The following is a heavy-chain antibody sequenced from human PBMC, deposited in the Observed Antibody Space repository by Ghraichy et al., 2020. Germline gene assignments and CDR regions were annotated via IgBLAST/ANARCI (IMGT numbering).Heavy chain of an antibody. CDR3: AKDGAVLDYYYGMDV. V-gene: IGHV3-30*18. CDR1: GFTFSSYG. J-gene: IGHJ6*02. Sequence: GGSLRLSCAASGFTFSSYGMHWVRQAPGKGLEWVAFISYDGSNKYYADSVKGRFTISRDNSKNTLYLQMNSLRAEDTAVYYCAKDGAVLDYYYGMDVWGQGTTVTVSS. CDR2: ISYDGSNK. D-gene: IGHD1-26*01.